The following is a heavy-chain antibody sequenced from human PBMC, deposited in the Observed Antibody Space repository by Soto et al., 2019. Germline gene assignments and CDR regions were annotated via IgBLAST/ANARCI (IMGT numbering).Heavy chain of an antibody. V-gene: IGHV3-53*01. CDR3: ASQSTYTFDY. CDR2: IYSGGST. CDR1: EFTVSSNH. D-gene: IGHD3-16*01. Sequence: GGSLRLSCAASEFTVSSNHMSWVRQAPGKGLEWVSVIYSGGSTYYADSVKGRFTISRDHSENTLYLQMNSLRAEDTAFYYCASQSTYTFDYWGQGTLVTVSS. J-gene: IGHJ4*02.